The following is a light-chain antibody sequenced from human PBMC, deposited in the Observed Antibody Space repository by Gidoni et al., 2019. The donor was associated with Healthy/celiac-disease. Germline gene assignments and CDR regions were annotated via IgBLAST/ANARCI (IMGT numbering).Light chain of an antibody. J-gene: IGKJ1*01. CDR2: LGS. CDR3: LPASQTPPT. CDR1: QSLLHSNGYNY. Sequence: DIVMTQSPLSLTVTPGGPASICCRYSQSLLHSNGYNYLDLYLQKPGQSPRLLIYLGSNRASGVPDRFSGSGSGTVFTLKISRVEADDVWVYYCLPASQTPPTFGQGTKVEIK. V-gene: IGKV2-28*01.